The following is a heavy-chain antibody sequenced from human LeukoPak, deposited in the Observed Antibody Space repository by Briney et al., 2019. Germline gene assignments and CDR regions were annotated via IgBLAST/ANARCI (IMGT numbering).Heavy chain of an antibody. CDR1: GRSFSGYY. J-gene: IGHJ4*02. CDR2: INHSGST. V-gene: IGHV4-34*01. CDR3: ARQTRF. D-gene: IGHD1-7*01. Sequence: SETLSLTCAVYGRSFSGYYWSWIRQPPGKGLEWIGEINHSGSTNYNPSLKSRVTISVDTSKNQFSLKLSSVTAADTAVYYCARQTRFWGQGTLVTVSS.